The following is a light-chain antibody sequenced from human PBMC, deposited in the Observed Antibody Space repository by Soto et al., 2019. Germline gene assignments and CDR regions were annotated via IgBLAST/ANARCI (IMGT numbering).Light chain of an antibody. CDR2: SSN. J-gene: IGLJ2*01. CDR3: AAGDDSLNGVV. Sequence: QLVLTQPPSASGTPGQRVTISCSGSSSDIGTNTVNWYQPLPGTAPKLLLYSSNQRPSGVPDRFSGSKSGTSASLAISGLQSEDGADYDCAAGDDSLNGVVFGGGTKLTVL. V-gene: IGLV1-44*01. CDR1: SSDIGTNT.